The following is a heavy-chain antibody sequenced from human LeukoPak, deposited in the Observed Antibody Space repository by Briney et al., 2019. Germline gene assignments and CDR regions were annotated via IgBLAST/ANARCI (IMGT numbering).Heavy chain of an antibody. J-gene: IGHJ4*02. Sequence: PGGSLRLSCAAAGFTVSSNYMSWVRQAPGKGLEWVSVIYSGGSTYYADSVKGRFTISRDNSKNTLYLQMNSLRAEDTAVYYCARVRTDYFDYWGQGTLVTVSS. CDR3: ARVRTDYFDY. D-gene: IGHD1-1*01. V-gene: IGHV3-53*01. CDR2: IYSGGST. CDR1: GFTVSSNY.